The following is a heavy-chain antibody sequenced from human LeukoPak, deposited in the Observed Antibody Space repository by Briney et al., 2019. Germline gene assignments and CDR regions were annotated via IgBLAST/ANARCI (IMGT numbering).Heavy chain of an antibody. J-gene: IGHJ6*02. CDR3: ARDSSTRYYYYGMDV. V-gene: IGHV3-11*01. CDR2: TSSSGSTI. D-gene: IGHD2-2*01. Sequence: GGSLRLSCAASGFTFSDYYMSWIRQAPGKGMTWVSYTSSSGSTIYYADSVKGRFTISRDNAKNSLYLQMNSLRAEDAAVYYCARDSSTRYYYYGMDVWGQGTAVTVSS. CDR1: GFTFSDYY.